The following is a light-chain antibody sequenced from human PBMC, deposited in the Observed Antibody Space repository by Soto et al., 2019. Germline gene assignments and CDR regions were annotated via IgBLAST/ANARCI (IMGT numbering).Light chain of an antibody. J-gene: IGKJ4*01. CDR2: ATS. V-gene: IGKV1-27*01. CDR3: QKNNSAPHT. Sequence: DVQMTQSPSSLSAFVGDRVTITCRASQGIAPYLAWFQQKPGKVPKLLIYATSTLQSGVPSRFSGSGSGTDFTLTINSLQPEDVGTYYCQKNNSAPHTFGGGTRVESK. CDR1: QGIAPY.